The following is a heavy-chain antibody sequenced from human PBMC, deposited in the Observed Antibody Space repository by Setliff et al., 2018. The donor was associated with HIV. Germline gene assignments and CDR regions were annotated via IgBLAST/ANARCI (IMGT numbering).Heavy chain of an antibody. Sequence: GESLKISCKGSRYSFASYWIGWVRQMPGKGLEWMGVIYPDDSDTRYSPASQGQVTISADKSISTAYLQWSSLKASDTAMYYCARLSGLYYYDSSGYYYGHYFDYWGQGTLVTVSS. CDR2: IYPDDSDT. CDR1: RYSFASYW. J-gene: IGHJ4*02. V-gene: IGHV5-51*01. CDR3: ARLSGLYYYDSSGYYYGHYFDY. D-gene: IGHD3-22*01.